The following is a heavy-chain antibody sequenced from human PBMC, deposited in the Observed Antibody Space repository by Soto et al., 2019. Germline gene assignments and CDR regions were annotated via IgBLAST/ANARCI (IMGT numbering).Heavy chain of an antibody. J-gene: IGHJ2*01. CDR2: LSGSGSGT. CDR1: GFTFSNYA. D-gene: IGHD1-26*01. CDR3: ARGVGATRYFDL. V-gene: IGHV3-23*01. Sequence: EVQLLESGGGLVQPGGSLRLSCAASGFTFSNYAMSWVRKAPGKGLEWVSSLSGSGSGTYYADSVKGRFTISRDNSKNMLFLQMNSLRAEDTAVYYCARGVGATRYFDLWGRGTLVTVSS.